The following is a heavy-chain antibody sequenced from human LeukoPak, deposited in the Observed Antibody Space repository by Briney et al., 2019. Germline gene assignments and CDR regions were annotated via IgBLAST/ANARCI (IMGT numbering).Heavy chain of an antibody. CDR3: AKVRGPYSSCYFFDY. D-gene: IGHD6-19*01. Sequence: EPGRSQRLSCAASGFTFDNYAMHWVRQAPGKGLEGLSIISWNSGYIGYADSVKGRFTISRDNAKKSLDLQMNSLRAEDTAFYYCAKVRGPYSSCYFFDYWGQGTLVTVSS. V-gene: IGHV3-9*01. CDR2: ISWNSGYI. CDR1: GFTFDNYA. J-gene: IGHJ4*02.